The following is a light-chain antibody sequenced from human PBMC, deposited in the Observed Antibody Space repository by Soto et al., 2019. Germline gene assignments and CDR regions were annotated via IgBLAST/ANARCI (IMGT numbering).Light chain of an antibody. V-gene: IGLV2-8*01. J-gene: IGLJ1*01. CDR2: EVS. Sequence: QSALTQPPSASGSPGQSVTISCTGTSSDVGGYNYVSWYQQHLGKAPKLMIYEVSKRPSGVPDRFSGSKSGNTASLTVSGLLAEDEADYYCSSYAGSNSYVFGTGTKVT. CDR1: SSDVGGYNY. CDR3: SSYAGSNSYV.